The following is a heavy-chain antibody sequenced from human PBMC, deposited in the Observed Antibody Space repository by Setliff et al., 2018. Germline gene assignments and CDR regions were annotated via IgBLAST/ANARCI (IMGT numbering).Heavy chain of an antibody. J-gene: IGHJ6*03. Sequence: SETLSLTCNVSGGSFSPSSDYWGWIRQPPGKGLEWIGSSNYSGSNYYNPSLKSRVTIFADTSKNQFSLLLNSVTAADTALYYCARQKYWSGYYGEGYYYYMDVWGKGTTVTVSS. V-gene: IGHV4-39*01. CDR2: SNYSGSN. CDR3: ARQKYWSGYYGEGYYYYMDV. D-gene: IGHD3-3*01. CDR1: GGSFSPSSDY.